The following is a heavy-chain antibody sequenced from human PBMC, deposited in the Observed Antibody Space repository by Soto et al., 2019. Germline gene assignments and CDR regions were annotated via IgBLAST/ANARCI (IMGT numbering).Heavy chain of an antibody. CDR1: GFTFINYA. CDR3: ARKVVGSTSRPDYWYFDL. J-gene: IGHJ2*01. CDR2: IXGGGDAT. Sequence: EVQLLESGGDSVQPGGSVRLSCAGSGFTFINYAMNWVRQAPGKGLXWVSXIXGGGDATFFADSVRGRFTFSRDNSKNTVTLQMNSLGVDDTAVYYCARKVVGSTSRPDYWYFDLWGRGTLVTVSS. D-gene: IGHD2-21*01. V-gene: IGHV3-23*01.